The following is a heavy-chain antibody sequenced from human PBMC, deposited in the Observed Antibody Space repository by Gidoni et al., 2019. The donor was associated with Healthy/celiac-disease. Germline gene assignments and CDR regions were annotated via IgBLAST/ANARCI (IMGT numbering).Heavy chain of an antibody. CDR2: IYYIGST. Sequence: QLQLQESGPGLVKPSETLSLTCTVSGGSISSSSYYWGWIRPPPGKGLEWIGSIYYIGSTYDNPSLKSRVTISVDTSKNQFSLKLSSVTAADTAVYYCARHGRITMVRGEAGFDYWGQGTLVTVSS. V-gene: IGHV4-39*01. J-gene: IGHJ4*02. CDR3: ARHGRITMVRGEAGFDY. D-gene: IGHD3-10*01. CDR1: GGSISSSSYY.